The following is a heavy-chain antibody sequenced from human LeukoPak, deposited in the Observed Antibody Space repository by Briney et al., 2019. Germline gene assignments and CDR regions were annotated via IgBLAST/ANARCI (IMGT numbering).Heavy chain of an antibody. J-gene: IGHJ6*03. D-gene: IGHD6-6*01. Sequence: SETLSLTCAVHGGSFSGYYWSWIRQPPGKGLEWIGEINHSGSTNYNPSLKSRVTISVDTSKNQFSLKLSSVTAADTAVYYCARGARRFGYYYYYMDVWGKGTTVTVSS. V-gene: IGHV4-34*01. CDR1: GGSFSGYY. CDR2: INHSGST. CDR3: ARGARRFGYYYYYMDV.